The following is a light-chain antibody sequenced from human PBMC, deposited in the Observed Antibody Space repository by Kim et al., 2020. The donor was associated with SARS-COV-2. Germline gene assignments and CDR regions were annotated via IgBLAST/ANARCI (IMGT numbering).Light chain of an antibody. CDR2: DAS. J-gene: IGKJ4*01. V-gene: IGKV1-33*01. CDR3: QQYNYVPLT. Sequence: DIQMTQSPSSLSASLGDRVTITCQASEDIDNYLSWYQQRPGKAPRLLIYDASNLETGVPSRFSGSGSDTDFTFTISSLQPEDIATYYCQQYNYVPLTFGGGTK. CDR1: EDIDNY.